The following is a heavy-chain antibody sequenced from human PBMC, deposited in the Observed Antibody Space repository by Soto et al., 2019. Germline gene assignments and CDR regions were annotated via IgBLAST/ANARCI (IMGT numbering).Heavy chain of an antibody. CDR1: GFTFSSYA. Sequence: PGGSLRLSCAASGFTFSSYAMSWVRQAPGKGLEWVSAISGSGGSTYYADSVKGRFTISRDNSKNKLYLQMHSLRAEDTAVYYSAKGTIAAVCTRLWDFDYWGQGTLVIVSS. CDR3: AKGTIAAVCTRLWDFDY. J-gene: IGHJ4*02. D-gene: IGHD6-25*01. V-gene: IGHV3-23*01. CDR2: ISGSGGST.